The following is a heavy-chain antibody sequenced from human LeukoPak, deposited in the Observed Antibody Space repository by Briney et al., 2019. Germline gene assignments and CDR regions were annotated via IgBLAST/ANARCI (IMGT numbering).Heavy chain of an antibody. CDR3: AKVRSPGPYIAAAGTSGYYCYYGMDV. CDR2: ISVSGGST. J-gene: IGHJ6*02. Sequence: GGSLRLSCAASGFTFSSYGMSWVRQAPGKGLEWVAAISVSGGSTNYADSVKGRFTISRDNSKNTLYLQMNSLRAEDTAVYYCAKVRSPGPYIAAAGTSGYYCYYGMDVWDQGTTVTVTS. CDR1: GFTFSSYG. V-gene: IGHV3-23*01. D-gene: IGHD6-13*01.